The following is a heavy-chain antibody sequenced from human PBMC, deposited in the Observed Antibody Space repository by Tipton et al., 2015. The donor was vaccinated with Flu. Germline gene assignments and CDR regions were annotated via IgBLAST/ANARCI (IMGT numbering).Heavy chain of an antibody. J-gene: IGHJ6*02. CDR3: TKSTEDVVVVASYYYGMDV. Sequence: SLRLSCAASGFTFRSYSMSWVRQAPGKGLEWVSSISSSSSFIYYADSVKGRFTISRDNAKNSLYLQMNSLRVEDTAVYYCTKSTEDVVVVASYYYGMDVWGQGTTVTVSS. D-gene: IGHD2-15*01. V-gene: IGHV3-21*01. CDR2: ISSSSSFI. CDR1: GFTFRSYS.